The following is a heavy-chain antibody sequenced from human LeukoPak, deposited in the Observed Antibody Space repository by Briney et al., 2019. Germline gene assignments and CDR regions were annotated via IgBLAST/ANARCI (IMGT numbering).Heavy chain of an antibody. CDR1: GFTFSSNT. Sequence: GGSLRLSCVASGFTFSSNTMSWVRQAPGKGLEWVSILSGDGTTYYADSVKGRFTISRDNSKDTLYLQMTSLRAEDTAVYYCAKGTILARRFDFWGQGTLVTVSP. D-gene: IGHD5-12*01. J-gene: IGHJ4*02. CDR2: LSGDGTT. V-gene: IGHV3-23*01. CDR3: AKGTILARRFDF.